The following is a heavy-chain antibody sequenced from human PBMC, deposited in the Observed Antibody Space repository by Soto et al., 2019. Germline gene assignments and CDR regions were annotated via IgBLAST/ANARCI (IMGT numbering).Heavy chain of an antibody. Sequence: EVQLVESGGGLVQPGRSLRLSCAASGFTFDDYAMHWVRQAPGKGLEWVSGISWNSGSIGYADSVKGRFTISRDNAKNSLYLQTNSLRAEDTALYYCAKAFSGLAALDYWGQGTLVTVSS. V-gene: IGHV3-9*01. J-gene: IGHJ4*02. CDR3: AKAFSGLAALDY. CDR1: GFTFDDYA. CDR2: ISWNSGSI. D-gene: IGHD2-15*01.